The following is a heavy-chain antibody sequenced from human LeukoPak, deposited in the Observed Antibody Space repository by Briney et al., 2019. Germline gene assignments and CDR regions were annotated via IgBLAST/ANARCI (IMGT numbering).Heavy chain of an antibody. D-gene: IGHD3-10*01. V-gene: IGHV1-24*01. CDR3: ATVGLLWFGELLWGRYFDY. CDR1: GYTSTGYY. Sequence: ASVKVSCKASGYTSTGYYMHWVRQAPGKGLEWMGGFDPEDGETIYAQKFQGRVTMTEDTSTDTAYMELSSLRSEDTAVYYCATVGLLWFGELLWGRYFDYWGQGTLVTVSS. J-gene: IGHJ4*02. CDR2: FDPEDGET.